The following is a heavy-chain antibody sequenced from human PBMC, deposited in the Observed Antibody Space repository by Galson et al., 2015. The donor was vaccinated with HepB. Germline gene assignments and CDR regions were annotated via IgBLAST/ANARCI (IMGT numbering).Heavy chain of an antibody. D-gene: IGHD3-10*01. CDR2: IYPGDSDT. V-gene: IGHV5-51*03. Sequence: QSGAEVKKPGESLKISCKGSGYSFTNYWIGWVRQMPGKGLEWMGFIYPGDSDTRYGPSFQGQVTISADKSISTAYLQWSSLRASDTAMYFCVTSSGSYTPFDYWGRGALVTVSS. CDR3: VTSSGSYTPFDY. CDR1: GYSFTNYW. J-gene: IGHJ4*02.